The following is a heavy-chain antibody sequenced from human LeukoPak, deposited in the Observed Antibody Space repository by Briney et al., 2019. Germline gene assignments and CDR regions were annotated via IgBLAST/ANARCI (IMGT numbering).Heavy chain of an antibody. D-gene: IGHD3-22*01. CDR3: ARVRFFDSSGYYYDFDF. J-gene: IGHJ4*02. CDR1: GGSISSSSYY. CDR2: IYYSGST. Sequence: KTSETLSLTCTVSGGSISSSSYYWGWIRQPPGKGLEWIGSIYYSGSTYYNPSLKSRVTISLDTSKNQFSLNLSSVTAADTAVYYCARVRFFDSSGYYYDFDFWGQGTLVTVSS. V-gene: IGHV4-39*07.